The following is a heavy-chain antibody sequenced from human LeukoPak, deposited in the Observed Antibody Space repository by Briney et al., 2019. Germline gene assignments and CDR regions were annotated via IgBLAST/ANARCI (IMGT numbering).Heavy chain of an antibody. CDR2: ISGSGSST. Sequence: PGGSLRLSCAASGFTFTNHAMSWVRQAPGKGLEWVSGISGSGSSTDYADSVRGRFTIFKDNSKNTLYLQMSSLRAEDTAVYFCARSDCSVITCYVLDYWGQGTLVTVSS. CDR3: ARSDCSVITCYVLDY. D-gene: IGHD2-2*01. J-gene: IGHJ4*02. CDR1: GFTFTNHA. V-gene: IGHV3-23*01.